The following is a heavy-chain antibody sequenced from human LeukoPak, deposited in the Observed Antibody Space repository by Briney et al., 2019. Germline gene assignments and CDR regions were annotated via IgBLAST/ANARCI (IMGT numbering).Heavy chain of an antibody. V-gene: IGHV3-53*01. D-gene: IGHD3-10*01. CDR1: GFTVSSNY. CDR2: IYSGGST. J-gene: IGHJ5*02. Sequence: GGSLRLSCAASGFTVSSNYMSWVRQAPGKGLEWVSVIYSGGSTYYADSVKGRFTISRDNSKNTLYLQMNSLRAEDTAVYYCARDLITMVRGVIISSWFDPWGQGTLVTVSS. CDR3: ARDLITMVRGVIISSWFDP.